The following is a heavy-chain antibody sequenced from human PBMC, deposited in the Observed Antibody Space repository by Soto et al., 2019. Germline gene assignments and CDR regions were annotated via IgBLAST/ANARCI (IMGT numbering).Heavy chain of an antibody. J-gene: IGHJ4*02. V-gene: IGHV3-23*01. CDR3: TKDRVSDGIYSFDY. D-gene: IGHD2-15*01. Sequence: AGGSLRLSCAASGVSFSDYSMNWVRQAPGKGLEWVAFIGLSGTMTDYRESVKGRFTLSKDKSMKTVYLQMNSLRVEDAAVYYCTKDRVSDGIYSFDYWGQGALVTVSS. CDR2: IGLSGTMT. CDR1: GVSFSDYS.